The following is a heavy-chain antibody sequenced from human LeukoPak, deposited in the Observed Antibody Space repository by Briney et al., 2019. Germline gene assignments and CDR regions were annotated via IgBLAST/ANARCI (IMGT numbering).Heavy chain of an antibody. Sequence: GGSLRLSCAASGFTFNNYGMHWVRQAPSKALEGVAVVAYDENNKYYACTVRGRLAISRDNSINTLNLQRDSLRAEDTAVYYCAKDRLIAVTGPGFDDWGQGTLVTVSS. CDR2: VAYDENNK. J-gene: IGHJ4*02. D-gene: IGHD6-19*01. CDR1: GFTFNNYG. V-gene: IGHV3-30*18. CDR3: AKDRLIAVTGPGFDD.